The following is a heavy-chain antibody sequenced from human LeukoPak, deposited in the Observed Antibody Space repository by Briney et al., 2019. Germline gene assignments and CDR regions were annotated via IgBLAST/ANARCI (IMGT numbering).Heavy chain of an antibody. J-gene: IGHJ4*02. V-gene: IGHV1-2*06. Sequence: ASVEVSCKTSGYTFTGYYMHWVRQAPGQGLEWMGRMNPNSGDTNYAQKFQGRVTMTRDTSINTAYMELSSLRSDGTAVYYCVPRGDGGFDYWGQGTLVIVSS. CDR1: GYTFTGYY. CDR2: MNPNSGDT. D-gene: IGHD3-16*01. CDR3: VPRGDGGFDY.